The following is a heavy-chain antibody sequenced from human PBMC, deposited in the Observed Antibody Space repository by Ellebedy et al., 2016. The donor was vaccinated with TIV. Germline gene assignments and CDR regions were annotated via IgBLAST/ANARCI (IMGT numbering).Heavy chain of an antibody. D-gene: IGHD3-9*01. CDR2: IIPIFGTA. CDR3: AGYYDILTGFDY. V-gene: IGHV1-69*13. J-gene: IGHJ4*02. Sequence: SVKVSXXASGGTFSSYAISWVRQAPGQGLEWMGGIIPIFGTANYAQKFQGRVTITADESTSTAYMELSSLRSEDTAVYYCAGYYDILTGFDYWGQGTLVTVSS. CDR1: GGTFSSYA.